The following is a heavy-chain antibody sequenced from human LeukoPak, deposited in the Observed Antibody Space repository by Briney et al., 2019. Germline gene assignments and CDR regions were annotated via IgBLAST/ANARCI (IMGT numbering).Heavy chain of an antibody. J-gene: IGHJ4*02. CDR2: ISDSGST. CDR1: GGSFRGYF. CDR3: ARVGYYDSSGYPESPFDY. D-gene: IGHD3-22*01. V-gene: IGHV4-34*01. Sequence: PSETLSLTCAVYGGSFRGYFWSWIRQPPGKGLEWIGEISDSGSTKYNPSLESRVTISVDTSKNLLSLKLSSVTAADTAVYYCARVGYYDSSGYPESPFDYWGQGTLVTVSS.